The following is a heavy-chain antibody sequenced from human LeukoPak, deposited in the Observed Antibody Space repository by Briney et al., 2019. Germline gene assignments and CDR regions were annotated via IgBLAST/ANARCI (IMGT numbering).Heavy chain of an antibody. V-gene: IGHV3-48*03. CDR2: ISSSGSTI. D-gene: IGHD3-22*01. CDR3: AGVYDSSPFDY. Sequence: GGSLRLSCAASGFTFSTYNMNWVRQAPGKGLEWVSYISSSGSTIYYADSVKGRFTISRDNAKNSLYLQMNSLRAEDTAVYYCAGVYDSSPFDYWGQGTLVAVSS. J-gene: IGHJ4*02. CDR1: GFTFSTYN.